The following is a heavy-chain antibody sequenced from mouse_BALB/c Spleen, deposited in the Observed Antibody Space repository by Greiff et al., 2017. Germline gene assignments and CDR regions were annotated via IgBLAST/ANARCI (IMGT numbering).Heavy chain of an antibody. J-gene: IGHJ4*01. D-gene: IGHD1-1*01. CDR1: GYTFTSYY. Sequence: VQLQQSGPELVKPGASVRISCKASGYTFTSYYIHWVKQRPGQGLEWIGWIYPGNVNTKYNEKFKGKATLTADKSSSTAYMQLSSLTSEDSAVYFCARSSVVEFYAMDYWGQGTSVTVSS. CDR3: ARSSVVEFYAMDY. CDR2: IYPGNVNT. V-gene: IGHV1S56*01.